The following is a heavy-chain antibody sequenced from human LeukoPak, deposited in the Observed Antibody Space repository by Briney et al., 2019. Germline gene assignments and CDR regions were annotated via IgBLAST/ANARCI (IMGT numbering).Heavy chain of an antibody. CDR2: INPNSGGT. Sequence: GASVKVSCKASGYTFTGYYMHWVRQAPGQGLEWMGWINPNSGGTNYAQKFQGRVTMTRDTSISTAYMELSRLRSDDTAVYYCARVDPARSSSWYYWFDPWGQGTLVTVSS. J-gene: IGHJ5*02. D-gene: IGHD6-13*01. V-gene: IGHV1-2*02. CDR1: GYTFTGYY. CDR3: ARVDPARSSSWYYWFDP.